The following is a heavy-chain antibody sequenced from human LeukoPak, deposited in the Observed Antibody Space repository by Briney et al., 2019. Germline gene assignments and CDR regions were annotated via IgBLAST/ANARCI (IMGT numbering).Heavy chain of an antibody. CDR3: ARGGEIVVVPAAINLDY. Sequence: SETLSLTCAVYGGSFSGYYWSWIRQPPGKGMESIGEINHSGRTNYNPSLKSRVTISVDTSKNQFSLKLSSGTAADTAVYYCARGGEIVVVPAAINLDYWGQGTLVTVSS. D-gene: IGHD2-2*02. CDR1: GGSFSGYY. CDR2: INHSGRT. V-gene: IGHV4-34*01. J-gene: IGHJ4*02.